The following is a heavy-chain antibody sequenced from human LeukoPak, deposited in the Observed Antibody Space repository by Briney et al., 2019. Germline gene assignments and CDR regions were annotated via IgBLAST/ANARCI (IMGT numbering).Heavy chain of an antibody. J-gene: IGHJ6*02. CDR1: GFTLSSAW. Sequence: PGGSLRLSCAASGFTLSSAWMNWVRQAPGKGLERVGRIKRKTDGGTTDYAASVKGRFTIATDDSKNTMYLQMNSLKTEDTAVYYSNTDTFDYIWGSYGDGLDVWGQGTTVTVSS. CDR3: NTDTFDYIWGSYGDGLDV. V-gene: IGHV3-15*01. CDR2: IKRKTDGGTT. D-gene: IGHD3-16*01.